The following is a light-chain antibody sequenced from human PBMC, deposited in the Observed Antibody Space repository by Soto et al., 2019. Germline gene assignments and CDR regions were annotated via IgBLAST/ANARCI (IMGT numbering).Light chain of an antibody. CDR1: SSNIGAGYD. J-gene: IGLJ3*02. CDR2: GNS. Sequence: QAVVTQPPSVSGAPGQRVTISCTGSSSNIGAGYDVHWYQQLPGTPPKLLIYGNSNRPSGVPDRFSGSKSGTSASLAITGLRAEDEADYYCQSYDSSLSGWVFGGGTKLTVL. V-gene: IGLV1-40*01. CDR3: QSYDSSLSGWV.